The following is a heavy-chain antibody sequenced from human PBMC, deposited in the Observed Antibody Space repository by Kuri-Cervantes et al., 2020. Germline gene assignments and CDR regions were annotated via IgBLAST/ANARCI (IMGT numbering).Heavy chain of an antibody. V-gene: IGHV4-38-2*01. CDR1: GYSISSGHY. D-gene: IGHD3-10*01. J-gene: IGHJ4*02. CDR3: ARVWFGELPHLDY. CDR2: IYHSGST. Sequence: SQTLSLTCAVSGYSISSGHYWGWIRQPPGKGLEWIGSIYHSGSTYYNPSLKSRVTISVDTSKNQFSLKLSSVTAADTAVYYCARVWFGELPHLDYWGQGTLVTVSS.